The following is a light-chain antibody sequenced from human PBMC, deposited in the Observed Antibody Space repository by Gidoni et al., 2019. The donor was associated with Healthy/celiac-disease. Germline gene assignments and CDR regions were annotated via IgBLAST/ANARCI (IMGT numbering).Light chain of an antibody. Sequence: EIVLTQSPATLFLSPGERATLSCRASQSVSSYLAWYQQKPGQAPRLLIYDASNRATGIPARVSGSGSGTDFTLSISSLEPEDFAVYYCQQRSNWPLTFGGGTKVEIK. V-gene: IGKV3-11*01. J-gene: IGKJ4*01. CDR1: QSVSSY. CDR2: DAS. CDR3: QQRSNWPLT.